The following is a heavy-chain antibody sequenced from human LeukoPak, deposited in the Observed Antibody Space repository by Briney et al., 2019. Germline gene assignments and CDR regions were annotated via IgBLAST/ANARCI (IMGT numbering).Heavy chain of an antibody. CDR3: ARGGKATVVTM. CDR2: IYSSGST. CDR1: GGSINSYY. D-gene: IGHD4-23*01. V-gene: IGHV4-4*07. J-gene: IGHJ4*02. Sequence: SETLSLTCTVSGGSINSYYWSWIRQPAGKGLEWIGRIYSSGSTNYNPSLKSRVSMSVDTSKNQFSLKLTSVTAADTAVYYCARGGKATVVTMWGQGILVTVST.